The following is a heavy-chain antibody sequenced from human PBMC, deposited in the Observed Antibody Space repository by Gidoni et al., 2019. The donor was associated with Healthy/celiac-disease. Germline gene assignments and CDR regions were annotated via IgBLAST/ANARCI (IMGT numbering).Heavy chain of an antibody. CDR1: GFTFSDYY. V-gene: IGHV3-11*06. CDR3: ARAGSRGYYYGMDV. J-gene: IGHJ6*02. Sequence: QVQLVESGGGLVKPGGSLRLSCAASGFTFSDYYMSWIRQAPGKGLEWVSYISSSSSYTNYADAVKGRFTISRDNAKNSLYLQMNSLRAEDTAVYYCARAGSRGYYYGMDVWGQGTTVTVSS. D-gene: IGHD3-10*01. CDR2: ISSSSSYT.